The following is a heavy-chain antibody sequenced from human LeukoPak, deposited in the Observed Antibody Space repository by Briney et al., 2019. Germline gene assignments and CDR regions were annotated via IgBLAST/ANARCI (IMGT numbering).Heavy chain of an antibody. J-gene: IGHJ3*02. CDR1: GYTFTSYG. Sequence: ASVKVSCKASGYTFTSYGISWVRQAPGQGLEWMGWISAYNGNTNYAQKLQGRVTMTTDTSTSTAYMELRSLRSDDTAVYYCARDDYGDSPVAFDIWGRGTMVTVPS. V-gene: IGHV1-18*01. CDR2: ISAYNGNT. D-gene: IGHD4-17*01. CDR3: ARDDYGDSPVAFDI.